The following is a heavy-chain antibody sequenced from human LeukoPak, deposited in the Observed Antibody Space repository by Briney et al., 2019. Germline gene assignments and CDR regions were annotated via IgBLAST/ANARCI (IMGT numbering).Heavy chain of an antibody. D-gene: IGHD3-10*01. CDR1: GGSIISYG. CDR3: ASPARGITMVRGVIGAFDI. CDR2: IFRSGST. J-gene: IGHJ3*02. V-gene: IGHV4-59*12. Sequence: SETLSLTCTVSGGSIISYGWSWLRQPPGKGLEWIGYIFRSGSTKYNPSLKSRVTISVATSKNQFSLKLSSVTAADTAVYYCASPARGITMVRGVIGAFDIWGQGTMVTVSS.